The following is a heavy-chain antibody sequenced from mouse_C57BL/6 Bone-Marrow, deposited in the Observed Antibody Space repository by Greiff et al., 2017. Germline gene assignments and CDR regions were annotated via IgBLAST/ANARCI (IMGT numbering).Heavy chain of an antibody. V-gene: IGHV1-52*01. J-gene: IGHJ3*01. D-gene: IGHD2-10*01. CDR2: IDPSDSET. Sequence: VQLQQPGAELVRPGSSVKLSCKASGYTFTSYWMHWVKQRPIQGLEWIGNIDPSDSETHYNQKFKDKATLTVDKSSRTAYMQLSRLTSEDSAVDYCARREAYYGFAYWGQGTLVTVSA. CDR3: ARREAYYGFAY. CDR1: GYTFTSYW.